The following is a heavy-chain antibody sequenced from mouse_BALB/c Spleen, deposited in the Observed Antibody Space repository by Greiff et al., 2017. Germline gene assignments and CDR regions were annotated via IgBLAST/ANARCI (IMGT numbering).Heavy chain of an antibody. CDR2: ISSGGST. V-gene: IGHV5-6-5*01. CDR3: ARDYYGSYYFDY. Sequence: EVMLVESGGGLVKPGGSLKLSCAASGFTFSSYAMSWVRQTPEKRLEWVASISSGGSTYYPDSVKGRFTISSDNARNILYLQMSSLRSEDTAMYYCARDYYGSYYFDYWGQGTTLTVSS. J-gene: IGHJ2*01. CDR1: GFTFSSYA. D-gene: IGHD1-1*01.